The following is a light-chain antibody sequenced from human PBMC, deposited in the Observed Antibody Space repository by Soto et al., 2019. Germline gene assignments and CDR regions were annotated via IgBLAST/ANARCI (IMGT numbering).Light chain of an antibody. CDR3: AAWDDSLNGVI. Sequence: QSVLTQPPSMSGTPGQRVTISCSGSRSNIGGNAVTWYQQVPGTAPKLLIYSNNERPSGVPDRFSGSKSGTSASLAISGLQSGDEADYYCAAWDDSLNGVIFGGGTKLTVL. J-gene: IGLJ2*01. CDR1: RSNIGGNA. V-gene: IGLV1-44*01. CDR2: SNN.